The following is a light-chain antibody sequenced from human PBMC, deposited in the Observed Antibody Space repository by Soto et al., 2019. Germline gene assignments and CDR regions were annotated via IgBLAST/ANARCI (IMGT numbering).Light chain of an antibody. CDR1: SSEVGGNNY. J-gene: IGLJ1*01. CDR3: SSYTSSSTFYV. Sequence: QSVLTQPASVSGSPGQSITISCTGSSSEVGGNNYVSWYQHHPGKAPKLIIYEVSNRPSGVSNRFSGSKSGNTASLTISGLQAEDEADYYCSSYTSSSTFYVFGTGTKVNVL. CDR2: EVS. V-gene: IGLV2-14*01.